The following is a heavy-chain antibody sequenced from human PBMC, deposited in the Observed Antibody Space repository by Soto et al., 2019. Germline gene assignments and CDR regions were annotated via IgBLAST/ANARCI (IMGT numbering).Heavy chain of an antibody. CDR1: GGSVSSGSYY. Sequence: TSETLSLTCTVSGGSVSSGSYYWSWIRQPPGKGLEWIGYIYYSGSINYNPSLKILVTISVDTSKNHFSPKLSSVPTADTAVYYCASLPESKWFDPWGQGTLVTVSS. V-gene: IGHV4-61*01. CDR2: IYYSGSI. J-gene: IGHJ5*01. CDR3: ASLPESKWFDP.